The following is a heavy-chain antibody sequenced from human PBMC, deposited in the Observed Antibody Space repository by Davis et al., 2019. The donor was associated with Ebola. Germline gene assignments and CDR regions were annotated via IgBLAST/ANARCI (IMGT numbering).Heavy chain of an antibody. Sequence: ASVKVSCKASGYTFTSYGISWVRQAPGQGLEWMGWISAYNGNTNYAQKLQGRVTMTTDNSTSTAYMGLSSLRSEDTAVYYCARFSRVGKIFSDYWGQGTLVTVSS. J-gene: IGHJ4*02. CDR3: ARFSRVGKIFSDY. CDR2: ISAYNGNT. D-gene: IGHD3-9*01. V-gene: IGHV1-18*01. CDR1: GYTFTSYG.